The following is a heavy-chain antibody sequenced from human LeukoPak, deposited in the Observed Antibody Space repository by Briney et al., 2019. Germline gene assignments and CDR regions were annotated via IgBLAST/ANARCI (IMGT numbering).Heavy chain of an antibody. CDR3: ARDGVVGATKWGHFDF. D-gene: IGHD1-26*01. CDR1: GLTLNYYS. V-gene: IGHV3-21*04. Sequence: GESLTLSCAASGLTLNYYSMDWVRQAPGKGLEWVASITTSSSYIYYADSVRGRFTISRDNAKNSLYLQMSSLRAEDTAVYYCARDGVVGATKWGHFDFWDQGTRVTVSS. CDR2: ITTSSSYI. J-gene: IGHJ4*02.